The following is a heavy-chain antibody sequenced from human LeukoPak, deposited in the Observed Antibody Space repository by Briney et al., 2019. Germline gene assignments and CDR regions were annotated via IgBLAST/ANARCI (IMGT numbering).Heavy chain of an antibody. Sequence: GGPLRLSCAASGFTFSSSAMTWVRQAPGKGLEWVSAISGSTGSTYYADSVKGRFTISRDNSKNTLYMQMNSLRAEDTARYYCAKGPYRSSWYYFDYWGQGTLVTVSS. CDR1: GFTFSSSA. D-gene: IGHD6-13*01. CDR2: ISGSTGST. CDR3: AKGPYRSSWYYFDY. J-gene: IGHJ4*02. V-gene: IGHV3-23*01.